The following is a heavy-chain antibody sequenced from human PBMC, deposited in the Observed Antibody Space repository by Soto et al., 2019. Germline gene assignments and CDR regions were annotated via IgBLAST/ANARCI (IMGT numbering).Heavy chain of an antibody. CDR1: GFTCRSYA. J-gene: IGHJ5*02. CDR2: ISGSGGST. V-gene: IGHV3-23*01. CDR3: AKGVDTAMVTWGWFDP. D-gene: IGHD5-18*01. Sequence: GGSLRLSCAASGFTCRSYAMISVRQAPGKGLEWVSAISGSGGSTYYADSVKGRFTISRDNSKNTLYLQMNSLRAEDTAVYYCAKGVDTAMVTWGWFDPWGQGTLVTVSS.